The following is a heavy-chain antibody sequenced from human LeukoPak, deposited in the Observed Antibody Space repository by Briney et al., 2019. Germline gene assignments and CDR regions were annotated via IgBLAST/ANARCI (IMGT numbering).Heavy chain of an antibody. CDR2: INTDGSST. CDR1: GFTFISYG. D-gene: IGHD2-21*02. CDR3: TRELPREVTLDY. V-gene: IGHV3-74*01. Sequence: QAGGSLRLSCAASGFTFISYGMQWVRQAPGKGLVWVSRINTDGSSTSYADSVKGRLTVSRDNAKNTLYLQVNSLRAEDTAVYFCTRELPREVTLDYWGQGTLVTVSS. J-gene: IGHJ4*01.